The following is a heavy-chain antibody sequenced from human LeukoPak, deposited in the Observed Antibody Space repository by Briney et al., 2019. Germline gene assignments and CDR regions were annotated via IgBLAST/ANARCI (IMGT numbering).Heavy chain of an antibody. CDR1: DDSISRDF. D-gene: IGHD6-19*01. CDR3: ARLPDVSGWPFDY. J-gene: IGHJ4*02. V-gene: IGHV4-59*01. CDR2: IRYSGRT. Sequence: SKTLSLTCTASDDSISRDFWTWIRQPPGKGLEWIGYIRYSGRTEYNPSLKGRVTISIQTSKDQFSLKLTSVTAADTAIYYCARLPDVSGWPFDYWGQGILVTVSS.